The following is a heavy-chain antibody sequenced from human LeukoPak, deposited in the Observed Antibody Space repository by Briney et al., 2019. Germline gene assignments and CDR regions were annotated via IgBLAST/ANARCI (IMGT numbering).Heavy chain of an antibody. D-gene: IGHD5-12*01. CDR2: INPSGGST. CDR3: ARDRDILTTTFDY. CDR1: GYTFTSYG. V-gene: IGHV1-46*03. J-gene: IGHJ4*02. Sequence: ASVKVSCKASGYTFTSYGISWVRQAPGQGLEWMGTINPSGGSTSYAQKFQGRVTMTRDTSTGTVYMKLNSLRSEDTAVYYCARDRDILTTTFDYWGQGTLVTVSS.